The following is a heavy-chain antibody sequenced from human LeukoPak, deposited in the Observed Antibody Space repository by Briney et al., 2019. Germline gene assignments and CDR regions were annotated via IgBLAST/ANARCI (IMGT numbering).Heavy chain of an antibody. CDR3: VRDRPPYYDFWSGLDY. CDR1: GFTFGSYA. CDR2: ISYDGSNK. Sequence: RRSLRLSCAASGFTFGSYAMHWVRQAPGKGLEWVAVISYDGSNKYYADSVKGRFTISRDNSKNTLYLQMSSLRAEDTAVYYCVRDRPPYYDFWSGLDYWGQGTLVTVSS. D-gene: IGHD3-3*01. J-gene: IGHJ4*02. V-gene: IGHV3-30-3*01.